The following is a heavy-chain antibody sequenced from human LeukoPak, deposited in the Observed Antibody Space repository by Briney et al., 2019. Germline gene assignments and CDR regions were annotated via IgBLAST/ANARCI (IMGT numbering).Heavy chain of an antibody. D-gene: IGHD5-12*01. V-gene: IGHV3-15*01. CDR1: GFTFSNAW. J-gene: IGHJ6*04. Sequence: GGSLRLSCAASGFTFSNAWMSWVRQAPGKGLEWVGRIKSKTDGGTTDYAAPVKGRFTISRDDSKNTLYLQMNSLKTEDTAVYYCTTTVRGYSGYDFYYYGMDVWGKGTTVTVSS. CDR2: IKSKTDGGTT. CDR3: TTTVRGYSGYDFYYYGMDV.